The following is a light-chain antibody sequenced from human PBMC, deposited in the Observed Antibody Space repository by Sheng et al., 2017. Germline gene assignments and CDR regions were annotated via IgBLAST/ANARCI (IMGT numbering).Light chain of an antibody. V-gene: IGLV1-44*01. CDR3: ASWDDSLNAVV. CDR1: SSNVGSNT. J-gene: IGLJ2*01. CDR2: RDN. Sequence: QSVLTQPPSASGTPGQRVTISCSGSSSNVGSNTVHWYQQLPGTAPKLLIYRDNQRPSRGPVDRFSGSESGTTASLAISGLHSEDEAQYYCASWDDSLNAVVFGGGTKLTVL.